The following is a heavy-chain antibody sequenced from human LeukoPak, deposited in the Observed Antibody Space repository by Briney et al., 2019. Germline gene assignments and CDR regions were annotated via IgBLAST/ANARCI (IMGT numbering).Heavy chain of an antibody. V-gene: IGHV4-4*07. CDR1: GGSISSYY. CDR3: ARARLNYYDSSGYDY. J-gene: IGHJ4*02. Sequence: SETLSLTCTVSGGSISSYYWSWIRQPAGKGLEWIGCIYTSGSTNYNPSLKSRVTMSVDTSKNQFSLKLSSVTAADSAVYYCARARLNYYDSSGYDYWGQGTLVTVSS. CDR2: IYTSGST. D-gene: IGHD3-22*01.